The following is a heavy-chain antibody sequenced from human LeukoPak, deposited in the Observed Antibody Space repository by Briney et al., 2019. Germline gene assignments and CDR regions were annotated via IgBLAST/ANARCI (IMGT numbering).Heavy chain of an antibody. V-gene: IGHV3-33*08. CDR2: IWYDGSNK. CDR1: GFTFSSYG. Sequence: PGGTLRLSCAASGFTFSSYGMHWVRQAPGKGLEWVAVIWYDGSNKYYADSVKGRFTISRDNSKNTLYLQMNSLRAEDTAVYYCARGAAGGKRSYYFDYWGQGTLVTVSS. D-gene: IGHD6-13*01. CDR3: ARGAAGGKRSYYFDY. J-gene: IGHJ4*02.